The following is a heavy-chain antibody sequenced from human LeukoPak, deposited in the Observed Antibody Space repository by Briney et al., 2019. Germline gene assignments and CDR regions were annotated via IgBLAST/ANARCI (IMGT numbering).Heavy chain of an antibody. V-gene: IGHV5-51*01. CDR2: IYPGDSDT. CDR3: ASGSSGYYYVFDY. Sequence: GESLKISCKASGYTFANFWIGWVRQMPGKGLEYMGNIYPGDSDTKYSPSFQGQVTISADKSTSTAYLQWSSLKASDTAIYYCASGSSGYYYVFDYWGQGTLVTVSS. J-gene: IGHJ4*02. CDR1: GYTFANFW. D-gene: IGHD3-22*01.